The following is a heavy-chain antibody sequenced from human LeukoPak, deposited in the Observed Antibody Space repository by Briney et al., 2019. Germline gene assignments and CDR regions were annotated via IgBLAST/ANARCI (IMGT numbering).Heavy chain of an antibody. D-gene: IGHD6-6*01. V-gene: IGHV3-23*01. J-gene: IGHJ4*02. CDR2: ISGSGGST. Sequence: GGSLRLSCAASGFTFSSYAMHWVRQAPGKGLEWVSAISGSGGSTYYADSVKGRFTISRDNSKNTLYLQMNSLRAEDTAVYYCAKDQSSSHLFDYWGQGTLVIVSS. CDR1: GFTFSSYA. CDR3: AKDQSSSHLFDY.